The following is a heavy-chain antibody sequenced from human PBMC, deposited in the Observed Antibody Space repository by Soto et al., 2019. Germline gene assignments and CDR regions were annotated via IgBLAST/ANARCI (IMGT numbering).Heavy chain of an antibody. CDR3: ANGVTVGSVRDAFDI. V-gene: IGHV3-23*01. CDR2: ISGSGT. CDR1: GFTFSSYA. J-gene: IGHJ3*02. Sequence: EVQLLESGGGLVQPGGSLRLSCAASGFTFSSYAMSWVRQAPGKGLEWVSAISGSGTYYADSVKGRFTISRDNSKNTLYLQMNSLRVEDTAVYYCANGVTVGSVRDAFDIWGHGTMVTVSS. D-gene: IGHD6-19*01.